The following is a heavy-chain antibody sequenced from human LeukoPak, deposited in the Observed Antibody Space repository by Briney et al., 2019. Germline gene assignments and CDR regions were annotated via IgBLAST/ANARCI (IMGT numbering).Heavy chain of an antibody. D-gene: IGHD6-13*01. Sequence: ASVKVSCKASGYTFTGYYIHWVRQAPGQGLEWMGWINPNSGVTHYPQKFQGRVTMTRDTSIRTAYMELSSLRSEDTAVYYCATEPNIAAAGTGYWGQGTLVTVSS. CDR3: ATEPNIAAAGTGY. CDR1: GYTFTGYY. CDR2: INPNSGVT. V-gene: IGHV1-2*02. J-gene: IGHJ4*02.